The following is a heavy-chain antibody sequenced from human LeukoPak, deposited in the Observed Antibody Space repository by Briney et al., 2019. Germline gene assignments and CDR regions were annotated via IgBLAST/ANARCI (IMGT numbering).Heavy chain of an antibody. CDR1: GYTFSDYY. D-gene: IGHD6-19*01. Sequence: ASVKVSCKASGYTFSDYYMHWVRQAPGQGLEWMGWVNPNSGGTNYAQKLQGRFTMTRDTSINTAYVEVSGLRSDDTAVYYCSRGAPTIAMTGTGLDYWGQGTLVAVSS. J-gene: IGHJ4*02. V-gene: IGHV1-2*02. CDR3: SRGAPTIAMTGTGLDY. CDR2: VNPNSGGT.